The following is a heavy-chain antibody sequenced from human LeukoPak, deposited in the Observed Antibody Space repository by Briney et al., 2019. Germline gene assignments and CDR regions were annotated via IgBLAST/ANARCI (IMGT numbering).Heavy chain of an antibody. V-gene: IGHV4-34*01. Sequence: SETLSLTCAVYGGSFSGYYWSWIRQPPGKGLEWIGEINHSGSTNYNPSLKSRVTISVDTSKNQFSLKLSSVTAADTAVYYCARALWSGEYYYGMDVWGQGTTVTVSS. CDR1: GGSFSGYY. D-gene: IGHD3-3*01. CDR3: ARALWSGEYYYGMDV. CDR2: INHSGST. J-gene: IGHJ6*02.